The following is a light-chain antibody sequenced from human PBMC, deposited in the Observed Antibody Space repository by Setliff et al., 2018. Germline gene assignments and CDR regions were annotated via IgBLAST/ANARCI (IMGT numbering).Light chain of an antibody. CDR2: AVS. J-gene: IGLJ1*01. CDR1: SSDVGSYDF. V-gene: IGLV2-14*01. CDR3: NAYTSGSTYV. Sequence: QSVLTQPASVSGSPGQSITISCSGTSSDVGSYDFVSWYQQYPGKAPKLIIYAVSDRPSGVSNRFSGSKSGNTASLTISGLQTEDEADYYCNAYTSGSTYVFGTGTKVTVL.